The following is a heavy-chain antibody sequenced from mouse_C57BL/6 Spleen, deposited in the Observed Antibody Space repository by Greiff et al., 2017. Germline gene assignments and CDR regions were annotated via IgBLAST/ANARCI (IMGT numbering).Heavy chain of an antibody. CDR2: IDPSDSYT. Sequence: QVQLKQPGAELVRPGTSVKLSCKASGYTFTSYWMHWVKQRPGQGLEWIGVIDPSDSYTNYNQKFKGKATLTVDTSSSTAYMQLSSLTSEDSAVYYCARDYYGNFDYWGQGTTLTVSS. J-gene: IGHJ2*01. D-gene: IGHD1-1*01. CDR3: ARDYYGNFDY. CDR1: GYTFTSYW. V-gene: IGHV1-59*01.